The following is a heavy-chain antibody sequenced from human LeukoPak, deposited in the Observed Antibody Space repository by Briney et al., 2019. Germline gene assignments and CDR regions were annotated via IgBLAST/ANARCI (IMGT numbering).Heavy chain of an antibody. V-gene: IGHV1-8*01. CDR1: GYTFTSYD. J-gene: IGHJ6*03. CDR2: MNPNSGNT. D-gene: IGHD3-9*01. CDR3: ARGLGEFGYFDWLLANYYYYMDV. Sequence: PWGSVRVSCTASGYTFTSYDISWVRQATGQGLEWVAWMNPNSGNTGYAQTFKGRVTMTRNTSISTAYMELSSLRSEDTAVYYCARGLGEFGYFDWLLANYYYYMDVWGKGTPVTISS.